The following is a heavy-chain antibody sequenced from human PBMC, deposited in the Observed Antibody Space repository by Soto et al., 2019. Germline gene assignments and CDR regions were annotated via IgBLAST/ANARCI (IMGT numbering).Heavy chain of an antibody. J-gene: IGHJ4*02. V-gene: IGHV3-23*05. D-gene: IGHD3-10*01. CDR2: IKTSGDTT. CDR3: TKDVTGDIGADF. Sequence: GGSLRLSCAASGFAFSNCAMSWVRQAPGKGLEWVSTIKTSGDTTFYADPVKGRFTTSRDDSKNTLYLQMNSLRAEDTAIYYCTKDVTGDIGADFWGQGTPVTVSS. CDR1: GFAFSNCA.